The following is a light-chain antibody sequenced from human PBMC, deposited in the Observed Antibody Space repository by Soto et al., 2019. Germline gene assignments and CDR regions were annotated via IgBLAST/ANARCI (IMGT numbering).Light chain of an antibody. Sequence: EIVMTQSPATLSVSPGERATLSCRASQSVSSNLAWYQQKPGQAPRLLIYGASIRATGIPARFSGSGSGTEFTLTISSLQSEDFAVYSCKQYNNWPLTFGGGTKVEIK. CDR3: KQYNNWPLT. CDR2: GAS. V-gene: IGKV3D-15*01. CDR1: QSVSSN. J-gene: IGKJ4*01.